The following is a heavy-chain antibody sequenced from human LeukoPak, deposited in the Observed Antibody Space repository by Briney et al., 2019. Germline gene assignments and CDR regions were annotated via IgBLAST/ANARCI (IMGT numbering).Heavy chain of an antibody. D-gene: IGHD6-19*01. CDR3: ARDRGYNTGWYNWVDP. J-gene: IGHJ5*02. V-gene: IGHV3-30*02. CDR2: IRDDGNNE. CDR1: GFTLSNYA. Sequence: GGSLRLSCAASGFTLSNYAMHWVRRAPGKGLEWVASIRDDGNNEFYADSVKGRFTISRDNSKNTLYLQMFSLRDEDTAVYHCARDRGYNTGWYNWVDPWGQGTLVTVSS.